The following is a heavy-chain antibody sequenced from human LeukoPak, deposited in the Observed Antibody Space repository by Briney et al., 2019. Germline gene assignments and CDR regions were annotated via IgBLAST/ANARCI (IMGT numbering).Heavy chain of an antibody. J-gene: IGHJ3*01. CDR1: GFTFSSYW. D-gene: IGHD5-18*01. CDR3: TRGDAAMFTGD. Sequence: GGSLRLSCAASGFTFSSYWMHWVRQAPGKGLVWVSRINSDGSSTTYADSVKGRFTISRDNAKNTLYLQMNSLRAEDTSVYHCTRGDAAMFTGDWGQGTMVTVSS. CDR2: INSDGSST. V-gene: IGHV3-74*01.